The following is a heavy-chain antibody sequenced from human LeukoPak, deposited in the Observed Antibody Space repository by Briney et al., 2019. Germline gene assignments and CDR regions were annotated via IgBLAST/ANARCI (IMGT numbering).Heavy chain of an antibody. CDR3: TRGLRREQQLLRAFDV. Sequence: ASVKVSCKASGYTFSSYDIDWVRQATGQGLEWMGWMNPNSGNTGYAQKFQGRVSMTSNTSISTAYMELSSLRSEDTAVYYCTRGLRREQQLLRAFDVWGQGTLVTVSS. CDR2: MNPNSGNT. CDR1: GYTFSSYD. D-gene: IGHD6-13*01. J-gene: IGHJ4*02. V-gene: IGHV1-8*01.